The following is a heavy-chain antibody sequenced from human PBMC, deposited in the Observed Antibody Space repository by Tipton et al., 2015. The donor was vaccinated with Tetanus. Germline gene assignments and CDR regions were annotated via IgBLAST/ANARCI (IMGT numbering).Heavy chain of an antibody. J-gene: IGHJ6*02. CDR1: GYTFTSYA. D-gene: IGHD2-15*01. CDR2: IIPIFGTA. V-gene: IGHV1-69*13. CDR3: ARFGYCSGGSCAGGNYYYYGMDV. Sequence: QLVQSGAEVKKPGASVKVSCKASGYTFTSYAISWVRQAPGQGLEWMGGIIPIFGTANYAQKFQGRVTITADESTSTAYMELSSLRSEDTAVYYCARFGYCSGGSCAGGNYYYYGMDVWGQGTTVTVSS.